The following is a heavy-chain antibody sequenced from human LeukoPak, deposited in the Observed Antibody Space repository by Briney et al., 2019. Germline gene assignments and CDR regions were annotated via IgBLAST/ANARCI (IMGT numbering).Heavy chain of an antibody. J-gene: IGHJ6*02. Sequence: GRSLRLSCAASGFTFSSYGMHWVRQAPGKGLEWVAVISYDGSNKYYADSVKGRFTISRDNSKNTLYLQMNSLRAEDTAVYYCAKEVGYSSSGMDVWGQGTTVTVSS. D-gene: IGHD6-6*01. CDR2: ISYDGSNK. V-gene: IGHV3-30*18. CDR1: GFTFSSYG. CDR3: AKEVGYSSSGMDV.